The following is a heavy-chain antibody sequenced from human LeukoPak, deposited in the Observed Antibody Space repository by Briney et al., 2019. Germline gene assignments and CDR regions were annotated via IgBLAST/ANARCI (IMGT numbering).Heavy chain of an antibody. D-gene: IGHD3-22*01. CDR1: GGSISSYY. CDR3: ARGVGYYDSSGYYYIFFGY. J-gene: IGHJ4*02. CDR2: IYYSGST. Sequence: PSETLSLTCTVSGGSISSYYWSWIRQPPGKGLEWIGYIYYSGSTNYNPSLKSRVTISVDTSKNQFSLKLSSVTAADTAVYYCARGVGYYDSSGYYYIFFGYWGQGTLVTVSS. V-gene: IGHV4-59*01.